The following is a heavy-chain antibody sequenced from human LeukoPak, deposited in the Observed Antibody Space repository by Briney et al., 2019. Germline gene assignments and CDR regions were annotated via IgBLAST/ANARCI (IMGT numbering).Heavy chain of an antibody. CDR2: IYYSGST. J-gene: IGHJ6*03. Sequence: PSETLSLTCAVYGGSFSGYYWSWIRQPPGKGLEWIGYIYYSGSTNYNPSLKSRVTISVDTSKNQFSLKLSSVTAADTAVYYCARGAEDILTGYYMDVWGKGTTVTISS. CDR3: ARGAEDILTGYYMDV. D-gene: IGHD3-9*01. V-gene: IGHV4-59*08. CDR1: GGSFSGYY.